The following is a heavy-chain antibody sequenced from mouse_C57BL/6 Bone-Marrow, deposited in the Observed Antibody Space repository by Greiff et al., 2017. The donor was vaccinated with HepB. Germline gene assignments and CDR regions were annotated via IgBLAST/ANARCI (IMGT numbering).Heavy chain of an antibody. D-gene: IGHD1-1*02. Sequence: EVKVEESGGGLVKPGGSLKLSCAASGFTFSDYGMHWVRQAPEKGLEWVAYISSGSSTIYYADTVKGRFTISRDNAKNTLFLQMTSLRSEDTAMYYCARRWCYAMDYWGQGTSVTVSS. CDR2: ISSGSSTI. J-gene: IGHJ4*01. CDR1: GFTFSDYG. CDR3: ARRWCYAMDY. V-gene: IGHV5-17*01.